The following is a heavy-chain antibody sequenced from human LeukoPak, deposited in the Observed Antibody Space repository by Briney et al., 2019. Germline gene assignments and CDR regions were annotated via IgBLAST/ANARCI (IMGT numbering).Heavy chain of an antibody. D-gene: IGHD3-3*01. J-gene: IGHJ6*02. Sequence: SETLSLTCAVYGGSFSGYYWSWIRQPPGKGLEWIGEINHSGSTNYNPSLKSRVTISVDTSKNQFSLKLSSVTAADTAVYYCARDYDFWSGYPRSGYGMDVRGQGTTVTVSS. CDR2: INHSGST. V-gene: IGHV4-34*01. CDR1: GGSFSGYY. CDR3: ARDYDFWSGYPRSGYGMDV.